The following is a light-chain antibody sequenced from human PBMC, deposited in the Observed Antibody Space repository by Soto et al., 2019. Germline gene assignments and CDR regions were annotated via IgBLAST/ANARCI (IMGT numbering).Light chain of an antibody. CDR1: QSVSSRY. Sequence: EIVLTQSPVTLSLSPGERATLSCRASQSVSSRYLAWCQQKPGQAPRLLIYGASSRATGIPARFSGSGSGTDSTLTISSLEPEDFAVYYCQQRNIWPPVTFGQGTRLEIK. V-gene: IGKV3D-20*02. CDR2: GAS. J-gene: IGKJ5*01. CDR3: QQRNIWPPVT.